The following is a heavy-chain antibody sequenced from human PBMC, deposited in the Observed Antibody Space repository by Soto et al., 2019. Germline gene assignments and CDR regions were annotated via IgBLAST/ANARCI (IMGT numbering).Heavy chain of an antibody. V-gene: IGHV3-23*01. CDR2: ISGSGGST. Sequence: PGGSLRLSCAASGFTFSSYAMSWVRQAPGKGLEWVSAISGSGGSTYYADSVKGRFTISRDNSKNTLYLQMNSLRAEDTAVYYCAKDLTQYSSSWQYYFDYWGQGTLVTVSS. CDR3: AKDLTQYSSSWQYYFDY. D-gene: IGHD6-13*01. J-gene: IGHJ4*02. CDR1: GFTFSSYA.